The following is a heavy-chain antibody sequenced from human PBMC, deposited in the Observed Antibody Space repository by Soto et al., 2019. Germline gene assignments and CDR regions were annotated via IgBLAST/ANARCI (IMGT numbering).Heavy chain of an antibody. D-gene: IGHD3-22*01. Sequence: PGGPLRLSCAASGFTFSSYGMHWVRQAPGKGLEWVAVIWYDGSNKYYADSVKGRFTISRDNSKNTLYLQMNSLRAEDTAVYYCARDSAPPYYYDSSGYYYWGQGTLVTVSS. CDR3: ARDSAPPYYYDSSGYYY. V-gene: IGHV3-33*01. J-gene: IGHJ4*02. CDR1: GFTFSSYG. CDR2: IWYDGSNK.